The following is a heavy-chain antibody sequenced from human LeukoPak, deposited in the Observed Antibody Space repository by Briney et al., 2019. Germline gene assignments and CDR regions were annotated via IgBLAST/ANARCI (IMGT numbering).Heavy chain of an antibody. CDR1: EFSVGSNY. V-gene: IGHV3-66*01. D-gene: IGHD5-24*01. CDR2: IYSGGST. J-gene: IGHJ4*02. CDR3: AKDPERWLQLRLGFSD. Sequence: GGSLRLSCAASEFSVGSNYMTWVRQAPGKGLEWVSLIYSGGSTYYADSVKGRFTISRDNSKNTLYLQMNSLRAEDTAVYYCAKDPERWLQLRLGFSDWGQGTLVTVSS.